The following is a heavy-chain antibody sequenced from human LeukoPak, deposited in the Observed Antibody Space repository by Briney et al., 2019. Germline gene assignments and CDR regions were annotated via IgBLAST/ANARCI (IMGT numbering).Heavy chain of an antibody. CDR3: ASGASDELMTYYFDY. CDR2: IYTSGST. D-gene: IGHD4/OR15-4a*01. Sequence: SETLSLTCTVSGGSISSYYWSWIRQPAGKGLEWIGRIYTSGSTNYNPSLKSRVTMSVDTSKNQFSLKLSSVTAADTAVYYCASGASDELMTYYFDYWGQGTLVTVS. J-gene: IGHJ4*02. CDR1: GGSISSYY. V-gene: IGHV4-4*07.